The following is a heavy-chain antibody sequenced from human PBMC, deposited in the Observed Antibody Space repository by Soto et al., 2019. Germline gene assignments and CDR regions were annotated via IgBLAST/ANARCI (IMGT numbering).Heavy chain of an antibody. CDR1: GFTFSTYT. D-gene: IGHD3-9*01. CDR2: ISGLSSTI. Sequence: EVQLVESAGGLVQPGGSLRLSCAASGFTFSTYTMNWVRQAPGKGLEWISSISGLSSTIYYADSVKGRFTISRDNAKSSLYLHMNSLRAADTAVYYCAGRYDYMDYWGQGTPVTVSS. CDR3: AGRYDYMDY. V-gene: IGHV3-48*01. J-gene: IGHJ4*02.